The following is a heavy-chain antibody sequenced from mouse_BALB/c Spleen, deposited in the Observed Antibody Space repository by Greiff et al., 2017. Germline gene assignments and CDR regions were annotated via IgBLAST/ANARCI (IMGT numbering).Heavy chain of an antibody. V-gene: IGHV1-87*01. Sequence: QVQLQQSGAELARPGASVKLSCKASGYTFTSYWMQWVKQRPGQGLEWIGAIYPGDGDTRYTQKFKGKATLTADKSSSTAYMQLSSLASEDSAVYYCARRNRFDYWGQGTTLTVSS. CDR3: ARRNRFDY. CDR1: GYTFTSYW. J-gene: IGHJ2*01. D-gene: IGHD2-14*01. CDR2: IYPGDGDT.